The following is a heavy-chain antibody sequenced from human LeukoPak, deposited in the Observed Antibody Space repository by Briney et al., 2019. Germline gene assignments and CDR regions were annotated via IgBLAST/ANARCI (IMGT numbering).Heavy chain of an antibody. CDR2: IFTSGIT. V-gene: IGHV4-61*02. CDR3: ANYYYDSSGYRFDY. D-gene: IGHD3-22*01. Sequence: SQTLSLTRTVSGASINSGSSYWGWIRQPAGKGLEWIGRIFTSGITDYNPSLKSRVTISIDASKNQFSLKLTSVAAADTAMYYCANYYYDSSGYRFDYWGQGTLVTVSS. CDR1: GASINSGSSY. J-gene: IGHJ4*02.